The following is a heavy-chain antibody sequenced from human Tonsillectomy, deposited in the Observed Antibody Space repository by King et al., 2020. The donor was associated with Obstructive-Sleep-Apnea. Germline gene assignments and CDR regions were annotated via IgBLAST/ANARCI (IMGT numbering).Heavy chain of an antibody. CDR3: ARLGTGTTREGSDAFDI. V-gene: IGHV5-51*01. CDR2: IYPGDTDT. Sequence: QLVQSGAEVKKPGESLKISCKGSGYSFTTYWIGWVRQMPGKGLEWMGIIYPGDTDTRYSPSFQGLVTISADKSISTAYLQWSSLQASDTAMYYCARLGTGTTREGSDAFDIWGQGTMVTVSS. J-gene: IGHJ3*02. CDR1: GYSFTTYW. D-gene: IGHD1-7*01.